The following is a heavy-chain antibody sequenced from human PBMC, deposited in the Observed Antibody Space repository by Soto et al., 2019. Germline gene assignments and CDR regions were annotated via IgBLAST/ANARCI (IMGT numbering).Heavy chain of an antibody. CDR1: GFTFSTYW. V-gene: IGHV3-74*01. J-gene: IGHJ6*02. CDR2: IKGDGSST. CDR3: ARGIRNYYGVDV. Sequence: EVQLVESGGGLVQPGGSLRLSCAGSGFTFSTYWMHWVRQAPGTGLEWVSRIKGDGSSTSHADSVKGRFTISRDNAKNTVYLQMNSLGAEDTAVYWCARGIRNYYGVDVWGQGTTITVSS.